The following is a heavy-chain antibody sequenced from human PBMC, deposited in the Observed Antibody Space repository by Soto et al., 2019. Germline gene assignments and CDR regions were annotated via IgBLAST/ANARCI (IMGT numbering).Heavy chain of an antibody. Sequence: EVQLVESGGGLVQPGGSLRLSCAASEFTFSKYWMTWVRQSPGKGLEWVANINQDGSERYYVDSVRGRFTISRDNAKNARYQKMNSLRAGDTAVYYCVCGGNYFVYWGQGTLVTVSP. V-gene: IGHV3-7*01. CDR1: EFTFSKYW. CDR2: INQDGSER. D-gene: IGHD3-16*01. J-gene: IGHJ4*02. CDR3: VCGGNYFVY.